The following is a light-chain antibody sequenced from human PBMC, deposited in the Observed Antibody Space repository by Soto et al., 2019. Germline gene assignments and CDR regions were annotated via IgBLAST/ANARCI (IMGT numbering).Light chain of an antibody. CDR1: QSISSW. Sequence: DIQMTHSPCTLSASVGDRVTITCRASQSISSWLAWYQQKPGKAPKLLIYKASSLESGVPSRFSGSGSATEFTLTISSLQPDDFATYYCQQYNSYLMTFGQGTKVDIK. J-gene: IGKJ1*01. V-gene: IGKV1-5*03. CDR3: QQYNSYLMT. CDR2: KAS.